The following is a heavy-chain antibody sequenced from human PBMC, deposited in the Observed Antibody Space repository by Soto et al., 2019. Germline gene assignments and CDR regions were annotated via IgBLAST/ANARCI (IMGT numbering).Heavy chain of an antibody. CDR2: IVVGSGIT. Sequence: SVKVSCKASGFTFTSSAVQWVRQARGQRLEWIGWIVVGSGITNYAQKFQERVTITRDMSTSTAYMELSSLRSEDTAVYYCAAGATGTQETFDYWGQGTLVTVSS. V-gene: IGHV1-58*01. D-gene: IGHD1-1*01. CDR1: GFTFTSSA. CDR3: AAGATGTQETFDY. J-gene: IGHJ4*02.